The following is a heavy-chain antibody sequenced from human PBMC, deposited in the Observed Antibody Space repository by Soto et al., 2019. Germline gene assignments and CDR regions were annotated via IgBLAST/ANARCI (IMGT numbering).Heavy chain of an antibody. CDR3: ARSSVHIAAAGRLDL. Sequence: SLRLSCTASGFAFRSHAMQWVRQAPGKGLEWVAVISSDGATKYVADSLKGRFTISRDNFESTMSLQMNNLRPEDTALYYGARSSVHIAAAGRLDLWGPGTLVTVSS. CDR1: GFAFRSHA. J-gene: IGHJ5*02. D-gene: IGHD6-13*01. V-gene: IGHV3-30*14. CDR2: ISSDGATK.